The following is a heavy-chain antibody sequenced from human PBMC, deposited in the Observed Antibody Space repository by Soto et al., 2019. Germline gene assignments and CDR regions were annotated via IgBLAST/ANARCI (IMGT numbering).Heavy chain of an antibody. CDR2: ISCKSGTI. V-gene: IGHV3-9*01. D-gene: IGHD6-13*01. CDR1: GFTFDDYV. J-gene: IGHJ5*02. CDR3: AKDLSAQSHSWLKWFDP. Sequence: EVQLVESGGGLVQPGGSLRLSCAASGFTFDDYVMHWVRQGPGKGLEWVSGISCKSGTIGYADFVKGRFALSRDNAKNSLYLEMNSLRAEDTAFYYWAKDLSAQSHSWLKWFDPWGQGTLVTVSS.